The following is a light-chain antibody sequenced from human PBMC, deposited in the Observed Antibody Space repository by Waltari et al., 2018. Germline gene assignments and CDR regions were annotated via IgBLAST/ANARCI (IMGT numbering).Light chain of an antibody. V-gene: IGKV3-11*01. J-gene: IGKJ2*01. Sequence: EIVLTQSPATLSLSPGERATLSCRASQSVSSSLAWYQQKPGQAPRLLIYDASKRATGIPARFRGSGSGTDFTLTIGGLEPEDFAVYYCQQRSDWPFTFGQGTKLEI. CDR2: DAS. CDR3: QQRSDWPFT. CDR1: QSVSSS.